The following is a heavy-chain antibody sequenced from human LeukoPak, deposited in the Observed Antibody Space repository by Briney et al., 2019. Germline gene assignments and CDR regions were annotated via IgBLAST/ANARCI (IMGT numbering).Heavy chain of an antibody. CDR1: GGSITSSSYY. CDR2: IFHSGST. V-gene: IGHV4-39*01. CDR3: ARRRDGYNEDFFDY. J-gene: IGHJ4*02. Sequence: PSETLSLTCTVSGGSITSSSYYWVWIRQPPGKGLEWIGSIFHSGSTYYNASLKSRVTISVDTSRNQFSLKLSSVTAADTAVYYCARRRDGYNEDFFDYWGQGTLVTVSS. D-gene: IGHD5-24*01.